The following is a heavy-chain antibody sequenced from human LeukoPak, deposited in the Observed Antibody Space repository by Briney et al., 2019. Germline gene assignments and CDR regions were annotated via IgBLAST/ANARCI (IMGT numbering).Heavy chain of an antibody. CDR1: GGSFSGYY. V-gene: IGHV4-34*01. J-gene: IGHJ3*02. CDR3: ARHTGYCSSTSCSGVNAFDI. CDR2: INHSGST. Sequence: SETLSLTCAVYGGSFSGYYWSWIRQPPGKGLEWIGEINHSGSTNYNPSLKSRVTISVDTSKNQFSLKLSSVTAADTAVYYCARHTGYCSSTSCSGVNAFDIWGQGTMVTVSS. D-gene: IGHD2-2*01.